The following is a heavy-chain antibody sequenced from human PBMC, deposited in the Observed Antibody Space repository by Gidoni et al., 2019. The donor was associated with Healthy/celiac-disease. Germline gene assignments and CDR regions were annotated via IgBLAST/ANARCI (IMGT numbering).Heavy chain of an antibody. J-gene: IGHJ4*02. CDR3: ARRAWGRRGFDY. CDR2: INHSGST. Sequence: QVQLQQWGAGLLKPSETLSLTCAVYGGSFSGYYWSWIRQPPGKGLEWIGEINHSGSTNYNPSLKSRVTISVDTSKNQFSLKLSSVTAADTAVYYCARRAWGRRGFDYWGQGTLVTVSS. V-gene: IGHV4-34*01. D-gene: IGHD3-16*01. CDR1: GGSFSGYY.